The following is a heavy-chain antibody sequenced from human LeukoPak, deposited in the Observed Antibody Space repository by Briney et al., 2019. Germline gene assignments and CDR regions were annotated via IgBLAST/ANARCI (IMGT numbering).Heavy chain of an antibody. CDR1: GFTFSSYA. V-gene: IGHV3-23*01. CDR2: ISGSGGST. J-gene: IGHJ4*02. Sequence: QSGGSLRLSCAASGFTFSSYAMSWVRQVPGKGLEWVSAISGSGGSTYYADSVKGRFTISRDNAKNSLYVQMNSLRAEDTAVYYCARDRVGGTVTNFLCYWGQGTLVTVSS. D-gene: IGHD4-11*01. CDR3: ARDRVGGTVTNFLCY.